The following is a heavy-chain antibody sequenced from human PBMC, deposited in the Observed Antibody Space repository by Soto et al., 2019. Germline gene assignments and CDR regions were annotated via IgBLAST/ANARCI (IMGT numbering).Heavy chain of an antibody. CDR1: GGSVSSGSYY. Sequence: KPSETLSLTCSVSGGSVSSGSYYWSWLRQSPGKGLEWIGYIYYSGGTNYNPSLKSRVTISVDTSKNQFSLNLSSVTAADTAVYYCTRRAKEGRSGLQYYGMDVWGQGTTVTVSS. CDR3: TRRAKEGRSGLQYYGMDV. J-gene: IGHJ6*02. CDR2: IYYSGGT. V-gene: IGHV4-61*01.